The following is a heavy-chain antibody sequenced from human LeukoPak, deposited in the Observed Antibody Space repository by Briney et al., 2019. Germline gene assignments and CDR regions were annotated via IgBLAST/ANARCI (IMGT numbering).Heavy chain of an antibody. D-gene: IGHD1-26*01. CDR3: ARPSSGTYYGMDV. CDR2: NYPDDTET. Sequence: GESLKISCKGSGYRFTSYWIAWVRQMPGKGLEWMWTNYPDDTETRYSPSSQGHVTVSADKTISTAYLQWSTLEASDTATYYCARPSSGTYYGMDVWGQGTTVTVSS. V-gene: IGHV5-51*01. J-gene: IGHJ6*02. CDR1: GYRFTSYW.